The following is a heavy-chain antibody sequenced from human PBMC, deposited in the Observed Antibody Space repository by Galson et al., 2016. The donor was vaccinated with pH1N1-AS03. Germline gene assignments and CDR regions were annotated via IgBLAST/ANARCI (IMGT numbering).Heavy chain of an antibody. Sequence: SLRLSCAVSGLSVAKNYMSWVRQAPGKGLEWVSSIYTGGDTFYTDSVRGRFTISSDDSKNTPYLPMNSLRAADTAMYYCARVDSSTYSDGWVPFDYWGQGTLVTVSS. CDR3: ARVDSSTYSDGWVPFDY. V-gene: IGHV3-53*01. D-gene: IGHD5-24*01. CDR1: GLSVAKNY. CDR2: IYTGGDT. J-gene: IGHJ4*02.